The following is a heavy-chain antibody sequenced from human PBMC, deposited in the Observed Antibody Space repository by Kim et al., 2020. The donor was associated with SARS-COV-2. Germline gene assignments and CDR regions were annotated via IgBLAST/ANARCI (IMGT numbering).Heavy chain of an antibody. J-gene: IGHJ6*02. CDR3: ARGYGSGSPYGMDV. CDR2: IYYSGST. CDR1: GGSISSGGYS. V-gene: IGHV4-30-2*01. Sequence: SETLSLTCAVSGGSISSGGYSWSWIRQPPGKGLEWIGYIYYSGSTYYNPSLKSSVTISVARSKNQFSLKLSSVTAADTAVYYCARGYGSGSPYGMDVWGQGTTVTVSS. D-gene: IGHD3-10*01.